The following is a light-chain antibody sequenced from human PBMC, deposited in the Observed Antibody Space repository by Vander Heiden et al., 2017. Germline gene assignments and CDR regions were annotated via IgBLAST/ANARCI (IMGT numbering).Light chain of an antibody. CDR3: YSTDSSGNHRV. J-gene: IGLJ3*02. V-gene: IGLV3-10*01. Sequence: SYELTHPPSVSLSPGQTARITCSGDALPKKFAYWYQQKSGQAPVLVIYEDSKRPSGIPERFSGSSSGTMATLTISGAQVDDEADYYCYSTDSSGNHRVFGGGTKLTVL. CDR1: ALPKKF. CDR2: EDS.